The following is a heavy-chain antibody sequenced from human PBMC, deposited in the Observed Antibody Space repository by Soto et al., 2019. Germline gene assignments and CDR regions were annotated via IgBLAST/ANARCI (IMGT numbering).Heavy chain of an antibody. D-gene: IGHD3-22*01. J-gene: IGHJ6*02. CDR1: GGSVSSGAYY. CDR3: DRDSGYGGMDV. Sequence: QVQLQESGPGLVKPSQTLSLTCTVSGGSVSSGAYYCSWIRQPPGKGLEWIGYIYYSGSTYFNPFLKSRVTISVDTPNNQFSLKLSSVTAADTAVYYCDRDSGYGGMDVWGQGTTVTVSS. CDR2: IYYSGST. V-gene: IGHV4-30-4*01.